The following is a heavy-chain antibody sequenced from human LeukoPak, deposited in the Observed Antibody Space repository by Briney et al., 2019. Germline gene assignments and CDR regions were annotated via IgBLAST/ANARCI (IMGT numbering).Heavy chain of an antibody. D-gene: IGHD3-16*02. Sequence: PSETLSLTCTVSGGSISSSSYYWGWIRQPPGKGLEWIGSIYYSGSTYYNPSLKSRVTISVDTSKNQFSLKLSSVTAADTAVYYCARHYDYVWGSYRFDYWGQGTLVTVSS. CDR3: ARHYDYVWGSYRFDY. J-gene: IGHJ4*02. CDR2: IYYSGST. V-gene: IGHV4-39*01. CDR1: GGSISSSSYY.